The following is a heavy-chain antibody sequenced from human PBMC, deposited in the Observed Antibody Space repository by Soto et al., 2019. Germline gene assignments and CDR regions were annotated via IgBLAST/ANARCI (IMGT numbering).Heavy chain of an antibody. CDR2: IIPIFGTA. CDR1: GGTFSSYA. J-gene: IGHJ6*02. V-gene: IGHV1-69*12. D-gene: IGHD2-2*01. Sequence: QVQLVQSGAEVKKPGSSVKVSCKASGGTFSSYAISWVRQAPGQGLEWMGGIIPIFGTANYAQKFQGRVTITADESTSTAYMELSSLRSKDTAVYYYARDVVWGPETGIVLVPRALYYYYGIDVWGQGSTVTDSS. CDR3: ARDVVWGPETGIVLVPRALYYYYGIDV.